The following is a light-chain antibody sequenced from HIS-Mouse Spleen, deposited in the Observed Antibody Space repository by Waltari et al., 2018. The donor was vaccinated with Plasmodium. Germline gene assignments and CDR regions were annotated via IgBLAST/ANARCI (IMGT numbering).Light chain of an antibody. J-gene: IGLJ2*01. CDR1: QLGDKY. CDR3: QAWDSSTVV. Sequence: SYELTQPPSVSVSPGQPASITCSGDQLGDKYACWYQQKPGQSPVLVIYQVSKRPSGIPERFSGSNSGNTATLTISGTQAMDEADYYCQAWDSSTVVFGGGTKLTVL. CDR2: QVS. V-gene: IGLV3-1*01.